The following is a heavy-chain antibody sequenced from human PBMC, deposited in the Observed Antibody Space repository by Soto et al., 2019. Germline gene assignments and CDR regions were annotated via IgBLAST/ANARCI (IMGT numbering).Heavy chain of an antibody. Sequence: QVQLVQSGTEVREPGASVKVSCKASGYTFSNYGLSWVRQAPGHGLEWMGWITPYNGSTDYAQNLHDRLTLTADTSTSTAYRELRSLRSDDTAVYHCARDEMIFGVLIPSFDYWGQGTRVTVSS. D-gene: IGHD3-3*01. CDR1: GYTFSNYG. CDR3: ARDEMIFGVLIPSFDY. CDR2: ITPYNGST. J-gene: IGHJ4*02. V-gene: IGHV1-18*01.